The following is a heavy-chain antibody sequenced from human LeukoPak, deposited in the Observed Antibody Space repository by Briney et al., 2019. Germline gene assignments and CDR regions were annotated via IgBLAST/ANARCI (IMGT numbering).Heavy chain of an antibody. CDR1: GYTFTGYY. V-gene: IGHV1-2*02. CDR3: AREALYCSSTSCYTSAFDI. Sequence: GASVKVSCKASGYTFTGYYMHWVRQAPEQGLEWMGWINPNSGGTNYAQKFQGRVTMTRDTSISTAYMELSRLRSDDTAVYYCAREALYCSSTSCYTSAFDIWGQGTMVTVSS. D-gene: IGHD2-2*02. J-gene: IGHJ3*02. CDR2: INPNSGGT.